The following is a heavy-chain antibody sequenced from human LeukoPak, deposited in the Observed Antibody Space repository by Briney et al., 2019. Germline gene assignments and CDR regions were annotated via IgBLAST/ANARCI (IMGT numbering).Heavy chain of an antibody. D-gene: IGHD3-22*01. J-gene: IGHJ4*02. Sequence: ASVKVSCKASGYTFTGYYMHWVRQAPGQGLEWMGIINPSGGSTSYAQKFQGRVTMTRDTSTSTVYMELSSLRSEDTAVYYCARDIYYDSSGYANTPIDYWGQGTLVTVSS. CDR2: INPSGGST. V-gene: IGHV1-46*01. CDR3: ARDIYYDSSGYANTPIDY. CDR1: GYTFTGYY.